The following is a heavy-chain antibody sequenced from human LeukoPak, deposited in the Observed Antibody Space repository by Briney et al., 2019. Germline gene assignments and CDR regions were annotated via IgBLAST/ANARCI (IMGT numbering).Heavy chain of an antibody. J-gene: IGHJ4*02. CDR3: ARDGGWYRDY. Sequence: GGSLRLSCEGSGFTFSNYWMTCVRQAPGKGLEWVANMRSDGGDKNYIDSVKGRFTISRDNAKNSLYLQMNSLRAEDTAVYYCARDGGWYRDYWGQGALVTVSS. CDR1: GFTFSNYW. V-gene: IGHV3-7*04. D-gene: IGHD6-19*01. CDR2: MRSDGGDK.